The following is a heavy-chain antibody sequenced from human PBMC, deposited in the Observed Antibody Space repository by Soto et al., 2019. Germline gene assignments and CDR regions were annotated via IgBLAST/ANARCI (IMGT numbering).Heavy chain of an antibody. Sequence: QVQLVESGGGLVKPGGSLRLSCAASGFTFSDYFMTWIRQAPGKGLEWVSYISSSGTTIFYADSVQGRFTISRDNAKKSLYLEINSLRAEDTALYYCARDCGRRYSGFDSWGQGTLVTVSS. V-gene: IGHV3-11*01. CDR2: ISSSGTTI. CDR3: ARDCGRRYSGFDS. J-gene: IGHJ4*02. D-gene: IGHD2-15*01. CDR1: GFTFSDYF.